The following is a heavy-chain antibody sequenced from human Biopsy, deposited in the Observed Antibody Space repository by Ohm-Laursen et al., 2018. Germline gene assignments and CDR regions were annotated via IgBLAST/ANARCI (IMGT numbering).Heavy chain of an antibody. CDR3: ARDRMVTIITLVRADTFDI. J-gene: IGHJ3*02. Sequence: GASVKVSCNASGYTFTDYSLHWVRQAPRQGLEWMGWVNPNSGATNYAQKFQGRVTMTSDTSISTAYIELRRLISDDTAVYFCARDRMVTIITLVRADTFDIWGQGTLVSVSS. D-gene: IGHD3-10*01. CDR2: VNPNSGAT. V-gene: IGHV1-2*02. CDR1: GYTFTDYS.